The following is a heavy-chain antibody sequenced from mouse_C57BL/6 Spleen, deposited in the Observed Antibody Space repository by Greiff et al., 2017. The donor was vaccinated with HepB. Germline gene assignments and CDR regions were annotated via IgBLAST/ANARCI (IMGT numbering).Heavy chain of an antibody. CDR3: ARVGDY. CDR2: ISSGSSTI. Sequence: EVQRVESGGGLVKPGGSLKLSCAASGFTFSDDGMHWVRQAPEKGLEWVAYISSGSSTIYYADTVKGRFTISRDNAKNTLFLQMTSLGSEDTAIYYCARVGDYWGQGTSVTVSS. J-gene: IGHJ4*01. CDR1: GFTFSDDG. V-gene: IGHV5-17*01.